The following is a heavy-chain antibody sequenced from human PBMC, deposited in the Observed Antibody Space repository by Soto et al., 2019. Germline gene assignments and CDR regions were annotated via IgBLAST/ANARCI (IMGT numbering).Heavy chain of an antibody. J-gene: IGHJ5*02. D-gene: IGHD4-17*01. CDR3: ARDPYGDYSWFDP. CDR2: IYYSGST. CDR1: GGSISSGGYY. Sequence: SETLSLTCTVSGGSISSGGYYWSWIRQHPGKGLEWIGYIYYSGSTYYNPSLKSRVTISVDTSKNQFSLKLSSVTAADTAVYYCARDPYGDYSWFDPWGQGTLVPVSS. V-gene: IGHV4-31*03.